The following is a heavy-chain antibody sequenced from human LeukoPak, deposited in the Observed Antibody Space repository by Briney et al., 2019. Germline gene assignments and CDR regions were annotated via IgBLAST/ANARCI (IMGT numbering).Heavy chain of an antibody. Sequence: SETLSLTCTVSGGSISSGGYYWSWIRQHPGKGLEWIGYIYYSGSTYYNPSLKSRVTISVDTSRNQFSLKLSSVTAADTAVYYCARAPGILTGYTSHYYYGMDVWGQGTTVTVSS. CDR3: ARAPGILTGYTSHYYYGMDV. D-gene: IGHD3-9*01. CDR2: IYYSGST. V-gene: IGHV4-31*03. CDR1: GGSISSGGYY. J-gene: IGHJ6*02.